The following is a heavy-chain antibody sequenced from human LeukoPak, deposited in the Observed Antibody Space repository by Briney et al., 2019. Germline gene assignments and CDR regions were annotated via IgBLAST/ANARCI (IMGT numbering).Heavy chain of an antibody. CDR3: ARDPYYYDSSVVFDY. V-gene: IGHV1-18*01. J-gene: IGHJ4*02. CDR2: ISAYNGNT. CDR1: RYTFTSYG. Sequence: ASVKVSCKASRYTFTSYGISWVRQAPGQGLEGMGWISAYNGNTNYAQKLQGRVTMNTDTSTSTAYMELRSLKSDDTAVYYCARDPYYYDSSVVFDYWGQGTLVTVSS. D-gene: IGHD3-22*01.